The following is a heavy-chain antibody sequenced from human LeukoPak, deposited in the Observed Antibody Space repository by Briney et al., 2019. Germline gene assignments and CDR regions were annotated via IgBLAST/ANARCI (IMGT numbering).Heavy chain of an antibody. CDR2: IKSTSSII. Sequence: GSLRLSCVASGFTFSGFSMNWVRQAPGTGLEWVSYIKSTSSIIYYADSVKGRFTISRDNAKNSLYLQMNSLRAEDTAVYYCARETQWLVPTDVWGQGTTVTVSS. CDR3: ARETQWLVPTDV. V-gene: IGHV3-48*04. CDR1: GFTFSGFS. D-gene: IGHD6-19*01. J-gene: IGHJ6*02.